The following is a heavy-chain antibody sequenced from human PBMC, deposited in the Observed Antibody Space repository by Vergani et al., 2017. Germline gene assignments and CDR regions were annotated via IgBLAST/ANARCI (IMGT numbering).Heavy chain of an antibody. CDR2: IFSNDEK. D-gene: IGHD3-10*01. CDR3: ARITRFGELLFDY. J-gene: IGHJ4*02. CDR1: GFSLSNARMG. Sequence: QVTLKESGPVLVKPTETLTLTCTVSGFSLSNARMGVSWIRQPPGKALEWLAHIFSNDEKSYSTSLKSRLTISKDTSKSQVVLTMTTMDPVDTATYYCARITRFGELLFDYWGQGTLVTVSS. V-gene: IGHV2-26*01.